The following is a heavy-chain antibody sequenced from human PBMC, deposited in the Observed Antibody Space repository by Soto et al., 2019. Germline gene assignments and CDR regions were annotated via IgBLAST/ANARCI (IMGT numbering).Heavy chain of an antibody. CDR1: GYTFTSYG. CDR2: IRAYNGNT. Sequence: QVQLVQSGAEVKKPGASVKVSCKASGYTFTSYGISWVRQAPGQVLEWMGWIRAYNGNTNYAQKLQGRVTMTTDTSTITADMEPSSPRSDDTAMNYCGRGAPPADYWGQGTRVTVSS. V-gene: IGHV1-18*01. CDR3: GRGAPPADY. J-gene: IGHJ4*02.